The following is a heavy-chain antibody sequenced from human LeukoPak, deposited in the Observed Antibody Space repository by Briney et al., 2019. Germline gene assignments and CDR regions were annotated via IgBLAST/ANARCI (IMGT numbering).Heavy chain of an antibody. CDR1: GGSISIYY. Sequence: TSETLSLTCTVSGGSISIYYWSWIRQPAGKGLEWIGRIYTSGSTNYNPSLKSRVTMSVDTSKNQFSLKLSSVTAADTAVYYCARGPTTVTTSFDYWGQGTLVTVSS. J-gene: IGHJ4*02. CDR2: IYTSGST. V-gene: IGHV4-4*07. CDR3: ARGPTTVTTSFDY. D-gene: IGHD4-17*01.